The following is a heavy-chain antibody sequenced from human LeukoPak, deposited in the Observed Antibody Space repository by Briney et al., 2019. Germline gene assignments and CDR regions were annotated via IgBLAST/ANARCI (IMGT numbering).Heavy chain of an antibody. CDR3: AKVGNWQDY. CDR2: ISGSGGST. V-gene: IGHV3-23*01. J-gene: IGHJ4*02. Sequence: GGSLRLSCAASGFTFSNYAMSWVGQAPGKGLEWVSTISGSGGSTYYADSVKGRFTISRDNSKNTLYLQMNSLRAEDTAVYRCAKVGNWQDYWGQGTLVTVSS. CDR1: GFTFSNYA. D-gene: IGHD7-27*01.